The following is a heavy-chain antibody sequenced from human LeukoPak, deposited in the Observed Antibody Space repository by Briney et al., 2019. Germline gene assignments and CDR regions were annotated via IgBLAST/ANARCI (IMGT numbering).Heavy chain of an antibody. V-gene: IGHV3-33*01. CDR2: IYYDGTNK. J-gene: IGHJ6*04. CDR3: ARGYVNYYYGMDV. D-gene: IGHD5-12*01. Sequence: GRSLRPSCGASGFTFRSFGKHWVPQAPGKGLEVVAVIYYDGTNKYYADSVKGRFTISSDNSKNTLYLQMNSLRAEDTAVYYCARGYVNYYYGMDVWGKGTTVTVSS. CDR1: GFTFRSFG.